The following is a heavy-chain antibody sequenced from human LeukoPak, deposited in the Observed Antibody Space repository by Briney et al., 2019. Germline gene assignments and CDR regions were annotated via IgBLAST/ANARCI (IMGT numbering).Heavy chain of an antibody. J-gene: IGHJ5*02. Sequence: PGGSLRLSCAASGFTFSDHYMDWVRQAPGKGLEWVGRTRNKANSYTTEYAASVKGRFTISRDDSKNSLYLQMSSLKTEDTAVYYCARAKVRGVITPESWGQGTLVTVSS. CDR3: ARAKVRGVITPES. D-gene: IGHD3-10*01. CDR1: GFTFSDHY. V-gene: IGHV3-72*01. CDR2: TRNKANSYTT.